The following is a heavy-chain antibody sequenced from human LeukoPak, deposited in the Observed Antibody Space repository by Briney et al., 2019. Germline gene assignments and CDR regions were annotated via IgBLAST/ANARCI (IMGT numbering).Heavy chain of an antibody. V-gene: IGHV5-51*01. D-gene: IGHD3-22*01. CDR3: ARHGEPYDSSGYIWFDP. Sequence: GESLKISCKGSGYSFTSYWIGWVRQLPGKGLEWMGIIYPGDSDTRYSPSFQGQVTISADKSISTAYLQWSSLKASDTAMYYCARHGEPYDSSGYIWFDPWGQGTLVTVSS. CDR2: IYPGDSDT. CDR1: GYSFTSYW. J-gene: IGHJ5*02.